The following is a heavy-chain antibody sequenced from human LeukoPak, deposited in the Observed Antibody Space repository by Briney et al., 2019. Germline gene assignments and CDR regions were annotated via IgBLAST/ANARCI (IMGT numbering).Heavy chain of an antibody. D-gene: IGHD2-21*02. CDR3: ARGGLPSVVTASFFDY. J-gene: IGHJ4*02. Sequence: PGGSLRLSCAASLFVFNIYAMHWVRQAPGKGLEWIGEINHSGSTNYNPSLKSRVTISVDTSKNQFSLKLSSVTAADTAVYYCARGGLPSVVTASFFDYWGQGTLVTVSS. CDR1: LFVFNIYA. CDR2: INHSGST. V-gene: IGHV4-34*01.